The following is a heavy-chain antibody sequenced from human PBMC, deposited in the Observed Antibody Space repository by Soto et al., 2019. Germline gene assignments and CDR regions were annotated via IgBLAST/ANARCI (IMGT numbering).Heavy chain of an antibody. J-gene: IGHJ4*02. CDR2: ISAHNGNT. Sequence: QVHLVQYGAEVKKPGASVKVSCKGSGYAFTTYGITWVRQAPGQGLEWMGWISAHNGNTNYAQKLQGRVTGTRDTSTSTVDKELRSLSSADPAVYYCARGRYGDYWGQGALVTVSS. CDR1: GYAFTTYG. CDR3: ARGRYGDY. D-gene: IGHD1-1*01. V-gene: IGHV1-18*01.